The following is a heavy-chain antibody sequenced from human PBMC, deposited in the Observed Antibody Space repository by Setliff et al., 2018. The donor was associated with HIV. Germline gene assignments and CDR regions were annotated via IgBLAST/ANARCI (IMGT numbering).Heavy chain of an antibody. V-gene: IGHV4-59*11. CDR1: GASISSHY. CDR3: ARDPGGLYCRSTSCQGGCFDP. CDR2: IYYSETT. D-gene: IGHD2-2*01. Sequence: SETLSLTCTVSGASISSHYWSWIRQSPGKGLEWIGSIYYSETTNNNPSLKSRVTISVDTSKNQLSLKLRSVTAANTAVYYCARDPGGLYCRSTSCQGGCFDPWGQGTLVTVS. J-gene: IGHJ5*02.